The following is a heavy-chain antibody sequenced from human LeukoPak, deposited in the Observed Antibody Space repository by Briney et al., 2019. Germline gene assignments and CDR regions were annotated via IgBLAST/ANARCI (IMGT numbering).Heavy chain of an antibody. V-gene: IGHV3-23*01. Sequence: SGGSLRLSCGASGFRFSSYAMSWVRQAPGKGLEWASSISGSGGSTYYTDSVKGRFAISRDNSKSTLYLQMNSLGTDDTALYYCVKGGQNYDFWRFDYWGQGTLVTASS. CDR1: GFRFSSYA. CDR2: ISGSGGST. D-gene: IGHD3-3*01. J-gene: IGHJ4*02. CDR3: VKGGQNYDFWRFDY.